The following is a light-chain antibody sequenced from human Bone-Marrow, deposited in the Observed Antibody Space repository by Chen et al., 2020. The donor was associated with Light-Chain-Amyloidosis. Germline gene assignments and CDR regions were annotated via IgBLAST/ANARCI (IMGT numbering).Light chain of an antibody. CDR3: QSYDTRLSGLYV. CDR1: SSNLGAGYD. Sequence: QSVLTQPPSVAGAPGQRGTISCTGSSSNLGAGYDVHWYQQLPGTAPKLLIYANDNRPSGVPDRFSGSKSGTSASLAITCRRAGGGADYYCQSYDTRLSGLYVFGTGTKVTVL. J-gene: IGLJ1*01. V-gene: IGLV1-40*01. CDR2: AND.